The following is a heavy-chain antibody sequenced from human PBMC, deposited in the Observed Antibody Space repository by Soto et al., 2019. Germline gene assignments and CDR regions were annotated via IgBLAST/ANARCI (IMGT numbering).Heavy chain of an antibody. Sequence: SETLSLTCTVSCGSINTFYWSWVRQPAGKGLEWIGRIFSSGSTSFNPSLESRVAMSVDTSKNHFSLNLSSVTAADMAVYYCAREGSYSAYNFAHGIQLWSFDFWGQGALVTVSS. CDR2: IFSSGST. J-gene: IGHJ4*02. CDR1: CGSINTFY. D-gene: IGHD5-12*01. V-gene: IGHV4-4*07. CDR3: AREGSYSAYNFAHGIQLWSFDF.